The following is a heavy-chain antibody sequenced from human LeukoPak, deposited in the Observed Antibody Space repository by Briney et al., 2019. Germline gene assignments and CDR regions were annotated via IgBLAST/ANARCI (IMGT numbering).Heavy chain of an antibody. CDR1: GYTFTGYD. CDR3: ARSNASRRITIFGVVITPPRYFDY. J-gene: IGHJ4*02. Sequence: ASVTVSCKASGYTFTGYDINWVRQATGQGLEWMGWMNPNSGNTGYAQKFQGRVTMTRNTSISTAYMELSSLRSEDTAVYYCARSNASRRITIFGVVITPPRYFDYWGQGTLVTVSS. CDR2: MNPNSGNT. D-gene: IGHD3-3*01. V-gene: IGHV1-8*01.